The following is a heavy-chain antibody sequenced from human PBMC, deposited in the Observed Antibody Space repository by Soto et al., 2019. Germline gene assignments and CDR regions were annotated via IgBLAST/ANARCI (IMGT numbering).Heavy chain of an antibody. CDR2: SNPDNGGK. CDR1: GYTFTHYG. Sequence: QVQLVQSGAEVKKPGASVKVSCRASGYTFTHYGITWVRQAPGQGLEWLGWSNPDNGGKHTVQRLPDRLTLTTDRSTTTAYMELRSLIYDDTAVYYCAKDLDDGGRYWYFDLWGRGNLVTVSS. J-gene: IGHJ2*01. D-gene: IGHD4-17*01. CDR3: AKDLDDGGRYWYFDL. V-gene: IGHV1-18*01.